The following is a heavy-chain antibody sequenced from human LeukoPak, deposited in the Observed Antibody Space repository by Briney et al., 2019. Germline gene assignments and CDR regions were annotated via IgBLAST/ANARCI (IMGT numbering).Heavy chain of an antibody. CDR3: AASEDIVVVPAAIAFDY. Sequence: NASETLSLTCTVSGGSISDSTYYWGWIRQPPGKGLEWIGNIYHLGSTYYNPSLKSRVTISVDTSKNQFSLKLSSVTAADTAVYYCAASEDIVVVPAAIAFDYWGQGTLVTVSS. CDR2: IYHLGST. D-gene: IGHD2-2*02. J-gene: IGHJ4*02. CDR1: GGSISDSTYY. V-gene: IGHV4-39*07.